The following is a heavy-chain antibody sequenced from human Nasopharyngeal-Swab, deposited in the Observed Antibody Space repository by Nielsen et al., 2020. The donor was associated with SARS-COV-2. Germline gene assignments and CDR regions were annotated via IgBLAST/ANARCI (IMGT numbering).Heavy chain of an antibody. Sequence: SETLSLTCTVSGGSISSSSYYWGWIRQPPGKGLEWIGSIYYSGRTHYNPSLKSRVTISVDTSKNQFSLKLSSVTAADTAVYYCARQEYSSSSSWLVWFDPWGQGTLATVSS. CDR3: ARQEYSSSSSWLVWFDP. D-gene: IGHD6-6*01. V-gene: IGHV4-39*01. J-gene: IGHJ5*02. CDR2: IYYSGRT. CDR1: GGSISSSSYY.